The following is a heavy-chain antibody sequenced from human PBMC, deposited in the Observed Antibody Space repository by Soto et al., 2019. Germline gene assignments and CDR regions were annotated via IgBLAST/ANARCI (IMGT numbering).Heavy chain of an antibody. D-gene: IGHD6-19*01. CDR1: GGSISSYY. CDR3: AIGSAVAGRRDYFDY. J-gene: IGHJ4*02. Sequence: QVQLQESGPGLVKPSETLSLTCTVSGGSISSYYCSWIRQPAGKGLEWIGRIYTRGSTNYNPSLKSRVTMSVDTSKNQFSLKLSAVIAADTAVYYCAIGSAVAGRRDYFDYWGQGTLVTVSS. V-gene: IGHV4-4*07. CDR2: IYTRGST.